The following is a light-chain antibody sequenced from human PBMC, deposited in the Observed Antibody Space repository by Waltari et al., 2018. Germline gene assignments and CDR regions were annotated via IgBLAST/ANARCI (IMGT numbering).Light chain of an antibody. CDR1: QSLLYKSNNKNY. CDR3: QQYYSTPWT. CDR2: WAS. J-gene: IGKJ1*01. V-gene: IGKV4-1*01. Sequence: IVMTQSPDSLAVSLGERATINCTSSQSLLYKSNNKNYLAWYQQKPGQPPKLLIYWASTRESGVPDRFSGSGSGTDFTLTISSLQAEDVAVYYCQQYYSTPWTFGQGTKVEVK.